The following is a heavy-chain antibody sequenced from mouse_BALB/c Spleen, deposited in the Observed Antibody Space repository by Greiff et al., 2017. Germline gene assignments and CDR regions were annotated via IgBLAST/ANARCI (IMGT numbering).Heavy chain of an antibody. Sequence: SVKGRFTISRDNARNILYLQMSSLRSEDTAMYYCARGDDYPFAYWGQGTLVTVSA. CDR3: ARGDDYPFAY. D-gene: IGHD2-4*01. J-gene: IGHJ3*01. V-gene: IGHV5-6-5*01.